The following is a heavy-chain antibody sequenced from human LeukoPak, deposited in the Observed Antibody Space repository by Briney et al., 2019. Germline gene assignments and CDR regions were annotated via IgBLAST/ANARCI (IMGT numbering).Heavy chain of an antibody. D-gene: IGHD2-2*01. CDR3: AKGSLGYCSSTSCWVFDY. V-gene: IGHV3-9*01. Sequence: QPGGSLRLSCAASGFTFDDYAMPWVRHAPGKGLEWVSGISWNSGSIGYADSVKGRFTISRDNAKNSLYLQMNSLRAEDTALYYCAKGSLGYCSSTSCWVFDYWGQGTLVTVSS. CDR2: ISWNSGSI. CDR1: GFTFDDYA. J-gene: IGHJ4*02.